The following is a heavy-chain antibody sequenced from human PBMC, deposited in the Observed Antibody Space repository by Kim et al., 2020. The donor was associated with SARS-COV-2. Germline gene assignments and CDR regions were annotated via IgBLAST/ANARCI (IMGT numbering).Heavy chain of an antibody. Sequence: SVKVSCKASGGTFSSYAISWVRQAPGQGLEWMGGIIPIFGTANYAQKFQGRVTITADESTSTAYMELSSLRSEDTAVYYCARAEVVVPAGHQPRGIHLEYWGQGTLVTVSS. CDR3: ARAEVVVPAGHQPRGIHLEY. V-gene: IGHV1-69*13. CDR2: IIPIFGTA. D-gene: IGHD2-2*01. J-gene: IGHJ4*02. CDR1: GGTFSSYA.